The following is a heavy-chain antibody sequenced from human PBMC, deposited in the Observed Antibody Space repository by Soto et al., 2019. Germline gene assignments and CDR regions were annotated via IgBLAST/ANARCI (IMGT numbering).Heavy chain of an antibody. Sequence: LSLTCTVSGGSLTKYYWSWIRQPAGKGLEWIGRVSTSGNVVSKASLRSRLTMSVDTSKNQFSLRLTSVTAADTAVYSCARDNNAFSSPYPLAFDYWGQGALVTVSS. CDR2: VSTSGNV. CDR3: ARDNNAFSSPYPLAFDY. CDR1: GGSLTKYY. J-gene: IGHJ4*02. V-gene: IGHV4-4*07. D-gene: IGHD3-3*01.